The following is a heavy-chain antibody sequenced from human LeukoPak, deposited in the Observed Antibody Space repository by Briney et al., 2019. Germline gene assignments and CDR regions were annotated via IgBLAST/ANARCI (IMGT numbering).Heavy chain of an antibody. J-gene: IGHJ4*02. D-gene: IGHD1-26*01. Sequence: WASVKVSCKASGYTFTSYYMHWVRQAPGQGLEWMGIINPSGGSTSYAQRFQGRVTMTRDTSTSTVYMELSSLRSEDTAVYYCARDPAWELLGQRLASNPTQLDYWGQGTLVTVSS. V-gene: IGHV1-46*03. CDR2: INPSGGST. CDR3: ARDPAWELLGQRLASNPTQLDY. CDR1: GYTFTSYY.